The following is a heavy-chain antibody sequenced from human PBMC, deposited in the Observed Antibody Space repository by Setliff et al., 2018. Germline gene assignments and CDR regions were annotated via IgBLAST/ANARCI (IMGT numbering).Heavy chain of an antibody. CDR3: ARTCSGSGCYAGLES. V-gene: IGHV3-33*08. Sequence: GSLRLSCAASGFTSSTYRMHWVRQAPGKGLEWVAVIWDDGDNKYHADSVKGRFTISRDNSKNTLYLQMNSLRPEDTAVYYCARTCSGSGCYAGLESWGQGTPVTVSS. J-gene: IGHJ4*02. CDR2: IWDDGDNK. D-gene: IGHD2-15*01. CDR1: GFTSSTYR.